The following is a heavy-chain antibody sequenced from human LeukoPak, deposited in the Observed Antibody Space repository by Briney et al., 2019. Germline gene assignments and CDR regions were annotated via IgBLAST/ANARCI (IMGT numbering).Heavy chain of an antibody. D-gene: IGHD6-25*01. CDR2: INPNSGVT. Sequence: GASVKVSCKASGYTLTAYYIHWVRQAPGQGLEWMGRINPNSGVTNYAQKFQGRVTMTRDTSISTVYMELGRLRSDDTAVYYCARDTIYSGIDYWGQGTLVTVSS. V-gene: IGHV1-2*06. CDR3: ARDTIYSGIDY. J-gene: IGHJ4*02. CDR1: GYTLTAYY.